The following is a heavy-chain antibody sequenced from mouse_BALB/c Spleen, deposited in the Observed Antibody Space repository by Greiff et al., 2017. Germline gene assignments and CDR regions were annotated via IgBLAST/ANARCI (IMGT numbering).Heavy chain of an antibody. CDR3: TRSDYGNLYAMDY. J-gene: IGHJ4*01. V-gene: IGHV1-5*01. CDR1: GYTFTSYW. CDR2: IYPGNSDT. D-gene: IGHD2-1*01. Sequence: EVKLVESGTVLARPGASVKMSCKASGYTFTSYWMHWVKQRPGQGLEWIGAIYPGNSDTSYNQKFKGKAKLTAVTSTSTAYMELSSLTNEDSAVYYCTRSDYGNLYAMDYWGQGTSVTVSS.